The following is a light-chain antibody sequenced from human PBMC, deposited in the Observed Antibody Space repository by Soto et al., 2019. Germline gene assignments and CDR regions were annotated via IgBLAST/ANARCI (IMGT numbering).Light chain of an antibody. Sequence: QSVLTQPPSVSGAPGQRVTISCTGSSSNIGAGYDVHWYQQLPGTAPKLLIYGNSNRPSGVPDRFSGSKSGTSASLAITGLQADDEAGYYCQSYDSSLSGSVVFGGGTKLTVL. CDR1: SSNIGAGYD. J-gene: IGLJ2*01. CDR2: GNS. CDR3: QSYDSSLSGSVV. V-gene: IGLV1-40*01.